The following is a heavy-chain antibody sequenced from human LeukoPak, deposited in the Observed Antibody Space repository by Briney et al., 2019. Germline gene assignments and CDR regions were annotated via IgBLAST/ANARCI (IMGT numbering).Heavy chain of an antibody. V-gene: IGHV4-38-2*02. Sequence: PSETLSLTCAVSGYSISSGYYWGWIRQPPGKGLEWIGSIYHSGSTYHNPSLKSRVTISVDTSKNQFSLKLSSVTAADTAVYYCAREDGYSSGWGEYWGQGTLVTVSS. CDR2: IYHSGST. CDR1: GYSISSGYY. J-gene: IGHJ4*02. D-gene: IGHD6-19*01. CDR3: AREDGYSSGWGEY.